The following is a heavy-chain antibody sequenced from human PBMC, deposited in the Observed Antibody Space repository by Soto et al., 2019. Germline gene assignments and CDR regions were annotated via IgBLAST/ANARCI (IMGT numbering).Heavy chain of an antibody. Sequence: QVQLVQSGAEVKKPGSSVKVSCKASGGSFSTYGISWVRQAPGQGLEWMGRIIPIYGIANYLEKFQGRVTISADEFKSTVYMEVSSLRSEDTAVYYCARGLDIDRCGSFDIWGQGTLVTVSS. CDR1: GGSFSTYG. J-gene: IGHJ4*02. V-gene: IGHV1-69*15. CDR2: IIPIYGIA. CDR3: ARGLDIDRCGSFDI. D-gene: IGHD2-21*01.